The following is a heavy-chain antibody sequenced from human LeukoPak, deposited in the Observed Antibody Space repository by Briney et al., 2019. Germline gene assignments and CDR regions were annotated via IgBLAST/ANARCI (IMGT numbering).Heavy chain of an antibody. V-gene: IGHV3-7*04. CDR3: TRVGYIDEGIDY. CDR2: IKQGGSKK. D-gene: IGHD5-24*01. Sequence: GGPLRLSCVASGFPFSSYWMTWVRQAPGKGLEWVANIKQGGSKKSYVDSVKGRFTISRDNAKNSLYLQMNSLRAEDTAIYYCTRVGYIDEGIDYWGQGTLVTVSS. J-gene: IGHJ4*02. CDR1: GFPFSSYW.